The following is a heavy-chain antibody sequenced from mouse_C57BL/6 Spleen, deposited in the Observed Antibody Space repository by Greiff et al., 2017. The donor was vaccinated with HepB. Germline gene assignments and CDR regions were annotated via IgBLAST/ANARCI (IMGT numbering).Heavy chain of an antibody. CDR1: CYTFTSYW. J-gene: IGHJ2*01. V-gene: IGHV1-50*01. CDR3: ARSGVDRYFDY. CDR2: IDPSDSYT. Sequence: QVQLQQPGAELVKPGASVKLSCKASCYTFTSYWMQWVKQRPGQGLEWIGEIDPSDSYTNYNQKFKGKATLTVDTSSSTAYMQLSSLTSEDSAVYYCARSGVDRYFDYWGQGTTLTVSS. D-gene: IGHD1-1*01.